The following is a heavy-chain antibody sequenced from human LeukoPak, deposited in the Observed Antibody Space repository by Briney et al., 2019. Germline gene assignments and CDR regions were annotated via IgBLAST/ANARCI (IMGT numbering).Heavy chain of an antibody. D-gene: IGHD2-21*02. CDR1: GGSISSTYDH. V-gene: IGHV4-39*01. CDR3: ARRLHYFDY. CDR2: VRYSGTT. Sequence: PSETLSLTCTVSGGSISSTYDHWDWIRQPPGKGLEWMGSVRYSGTTYYNPSLKGRVTIFVDTSNNQFSLRLRSVTAADTAVYYCARRLHYFDYWGQGSLVTVSS. J-gene: IGHJ4*02.